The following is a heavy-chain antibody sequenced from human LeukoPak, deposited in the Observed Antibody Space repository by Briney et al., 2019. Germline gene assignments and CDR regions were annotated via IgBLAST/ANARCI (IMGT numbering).Heavy chain of an antibody. CDR2: ISGNGGVI. V-gene: IGHV3-20*04. CDR1: GFTFDDYG. J-gene: IGHJ4*02. CDR3: ARDPRTVRI. D-gene: IGHD1-1*01. Sequence: SGGSLRLSCAASGFTFDDYGMSWVRQAPGKGLEWLSYISGNGGVIQYADSVKGRFTISRDNAKNLLYLQMDSLRVEDTAIYYCARDPRTVRIWGQGTLVTVSS.